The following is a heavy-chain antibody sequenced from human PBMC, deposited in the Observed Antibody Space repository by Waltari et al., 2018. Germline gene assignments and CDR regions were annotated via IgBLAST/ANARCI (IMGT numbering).Heavy chain of an antibody. J-gene: IGHJ4*02. CDR2: INHSGSP. D-gene: IGHD6-13*01. CDR3: ARGERYSSSWNY. Sequence: QVQLQQWGAGLLKPSETLSLTCAVYGGSFSGYYWSWIRQPPGKGLEWIGEINHSGSPNYNPSLKSRVTISVDTSKNQFSLKLSSVTAADTAVYYCARGERYSSSWNYWGQGTLVTVSS. V-gene: IGHV4-34*01. CDR1: GGSFSGYY.